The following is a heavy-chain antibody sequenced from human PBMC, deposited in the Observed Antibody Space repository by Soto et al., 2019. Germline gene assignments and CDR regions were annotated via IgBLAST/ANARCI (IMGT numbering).Heavy chain of an antibody. Sequence: RASVKVSCKASGYTFTGYYMHWVRQAPGQGLEWMGWINPNSGGTNYAQKFQGWVTMTRDTSISTAYMELSRLRSDDTAVYYCARGVKEQWLSDAFDIWGHGTMVTVSS. D-gene: IGHD6-19*01. CDR2: INPNSGGT. V-gene: IGHV1-2*04. CDR3: ARGVKEQWLSDAFDI. J-gene: IGHJ3*02. CDR1: GYTFTGYY.